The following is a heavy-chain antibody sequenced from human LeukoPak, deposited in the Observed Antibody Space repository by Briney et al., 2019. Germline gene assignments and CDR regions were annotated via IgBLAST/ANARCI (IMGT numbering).Heavy chain of an antibody. V-gene: IGHV5-10-1*01. CDR1: GYSFTSYW. CDR3: ARHFGGSYDDDY. J-gene: IGHJ4*02. Sequence: KPGEPLTTSGKGSGYSFTSYWISGVRQIPGKGLEWMGRFDPDDSYTNYSPSFQGHVTISADKSISTAYLHESRLKASDTAMYYCARHFGGSYDDDYWGQGTLVTVSS. D-gene: IGHD1-26*01. CDR2: FDPDDSYT.